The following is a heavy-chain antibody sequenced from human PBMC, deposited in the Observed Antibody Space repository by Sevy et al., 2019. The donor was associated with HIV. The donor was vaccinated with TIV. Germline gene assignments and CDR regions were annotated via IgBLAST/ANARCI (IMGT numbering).Heavy chain of an antibody. D-gene: IGHD2-15*01. V-gene: IGHV3-23*01. J-gene: IGHJ6*02. CDR1: GFTFSSYA. CDR2: ISGSGGST. CDR3: AKDIVVVVAAHDVMDV. Sequence: GGSLRLSCAASGFTFSSYAMSWVRQAPGKGLEWVSAISGSGGSTYYADSVKGRFTISRDNSKNTLYLQMNSLRAEDTAVYYCAKDIVVVVAAHDVMDVWGQGTTVTVSS.